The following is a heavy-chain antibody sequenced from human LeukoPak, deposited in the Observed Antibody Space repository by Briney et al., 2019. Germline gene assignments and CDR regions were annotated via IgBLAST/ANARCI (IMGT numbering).Heavy chain of an antibody. CDR3: ARERGYSYAPDP. CDR2: IYYSGST. Sequence: SETLSLTCTVSGGSISSYYWSWIRQPPGKGLEWIGYIYYSGSTNYNPSLKSRVTISVDTSKNQFSLKLSSVTAADTAVYYCARERGYSYAPDPWGQGTLVTVSS. CDR1: GGSISSYY. J-gene: IGHJ5*02. D-gene: IGHD5-18*01. V-gene: IGHV4-59*01.